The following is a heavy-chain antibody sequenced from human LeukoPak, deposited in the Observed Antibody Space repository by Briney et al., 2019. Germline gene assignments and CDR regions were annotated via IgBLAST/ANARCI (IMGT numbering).Heavy chain of an antibody. CDR1: GFTFSSYA. CDR2: ISGSGGST. D-gene: IGHD3-10*01. J-gene: IGHJ4*02. Sequence: GGSLRLSRAASGFTFSSYAMSWVRQAPGKGLEWVSAISGSGGSTYYADSVKGRFTISRDNSKNTLYLQINSLRAEDTAVYYCAKESSGSYHPFFDYWGQGTLVTVSS. V-gene: IGHV3-23*01. CDR3: AKESSGSYHPFFDY.